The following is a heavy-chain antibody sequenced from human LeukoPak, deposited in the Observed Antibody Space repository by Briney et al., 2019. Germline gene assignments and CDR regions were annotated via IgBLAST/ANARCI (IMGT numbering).Heavy chain of an antibody. CDR3: ARSDGYGLVGI. J-gene: IGHJ3*02. D-gene: IGHD3-10*01. CDR2: IYYSGVS. CDR1: GGSIISGSFW. Sequence: SETLSLTCTVSGGSIISGSFWWGWIRQPPGKGLEWIGSIYYSGVSYYNTSLKSRVTISVDTSKNQFSLNLNSVTAADTAVYYCARSDGYGLVGIWGQGTMVTVSS. V-gene: IGHV4-39*07.